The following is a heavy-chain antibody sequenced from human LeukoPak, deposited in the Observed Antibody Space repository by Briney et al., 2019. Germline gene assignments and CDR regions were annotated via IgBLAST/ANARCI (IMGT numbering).Heavy chain of an antibody. CDR1: GESFSGFY. D-gene: IGHD3-16*02. Sequence: SETLSLTCAVYGESFSGFYWSWIRQPPGKTLEWIGEMNPSGNTEYNPSLQRRTTRAVDTSKNQFSLKLHSVTAADAAVYHCPRLSYTSTWDFATWYFDYWGRRTLVTVSS. J-gene: IGHJ4*02. V-gene: IGHV4-34*01. CDR2: MNPSGNT. CDR3: PRLSYTSTWDFATWYFDY.